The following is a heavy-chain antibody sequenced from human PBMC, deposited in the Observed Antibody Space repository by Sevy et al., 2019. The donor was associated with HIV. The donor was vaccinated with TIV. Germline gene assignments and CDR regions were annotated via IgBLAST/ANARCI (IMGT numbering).Heavy chain of an antibody. Sequence: GESLKISCKGSGYSFTSYWISWVRQMPGKGLEWMGRIDPSDSYTNYSPSFQGHVTISADKSISTAYLQWSSLKASDTAIYYCAGHPHPSYYDFWRAGRYGMDVWGQGTTVTVSS. V-gene: IGHV5-10-1*01. CDR2: IDPSDSYT. CDR3: AGHPHPSYYDFWRAGRYGMDV. J-gene: IGHJ6*02. CDR1: GYSFTSYW. D-gene: IGHD3-3*01.